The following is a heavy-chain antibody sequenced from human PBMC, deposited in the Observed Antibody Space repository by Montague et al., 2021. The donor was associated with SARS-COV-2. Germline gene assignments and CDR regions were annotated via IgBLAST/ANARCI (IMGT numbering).Heavy chain of an antibody. CDR1: GGSFDSDNFF. Sequence: SETLSLTCSVSGGSFDSDNFFWGWIRQPPGKRLEWIGVISNGGRTFDNPSLRSRVTISVHTSRNQLSLNVKSVTAADTAVYYCARHRRYDVVTYYPDFCGKGILVTVSS. J-gene: IGHJ4*02. CDR2: ISNGGRT. CDR3: ARHRRYDVVTYYPDF. V-gene: IGHV4-39*01. D-gene: IGHD3-9*01.